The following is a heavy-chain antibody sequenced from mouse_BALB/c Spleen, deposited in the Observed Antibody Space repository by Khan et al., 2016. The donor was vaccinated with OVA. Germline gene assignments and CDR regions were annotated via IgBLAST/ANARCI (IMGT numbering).Heavy chain of an antibody. D-gene: IGHD2-2*01. CDR2: IDPFSGGT. V-gene: IGHV1S135*01. J-gene: IGHJ3*01. Sequence: EVQLQQSGPELMKPGTSVKISCKASGYSFTTYYIHWVMQSHETSLEWIGYIDPFSGGTTYNQKFKGKATLTVDKSSSPAYLHLSNLTSEYSAVYYCTGHGYVAWFTFWGQGTLVTVSA. CDR3: TGHGYVAWFTF. CDR1: GYSFTTYY.